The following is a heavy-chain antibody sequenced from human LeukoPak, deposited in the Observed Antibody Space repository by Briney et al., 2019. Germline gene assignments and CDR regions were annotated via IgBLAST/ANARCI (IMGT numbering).Heavy chain of an antibody. CDR1: GXSXTSYW. V-gene: IGHV5-51*01. D-gene: IGHD5-12*01. J-gene: IGHJ6*02. CDR2: IYPGDSDT. CDR3: ARSRPTSGYDSYYYYGMDV. Sequence: XQXSXXXSGXSXTSYWIXGVRQMPGKGLEGMGIIYPGDSDTRYSPSFQRQLTISAAKSISTAYLQWSSLKASDTAMYYCARSRPTSGYDSYYYYGMDVWGQGTTVTVSS.